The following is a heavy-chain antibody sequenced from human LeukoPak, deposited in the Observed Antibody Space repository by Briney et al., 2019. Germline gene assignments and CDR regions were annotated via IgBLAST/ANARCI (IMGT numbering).Heavy chain of an antibody. CDR1: GFTFDDYA. V-gene: IGHV4-30-2*01. CDR2: IYHSGST. Sequence: LRLSCAASGFTFDDYAMHWIRQPPGKGLEWIGYIYHSGSTYYNPSLKSRVTISVDRSKNQFSLKLSSVTAADTAVYYCARMLPGGYFQHWGQGTLVTVSS. D-gene: IGHD3-10*01. CDR3: ARMLPGGYFQH. J-gene: IGHJ1*01.